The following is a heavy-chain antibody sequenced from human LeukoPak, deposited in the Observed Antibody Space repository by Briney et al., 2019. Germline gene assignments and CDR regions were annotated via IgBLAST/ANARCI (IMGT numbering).Heavy chain of an antibody. CDR3: ARESDFWSGYYNGMNV. J-gene: IGHJ6*02. Sequence: GGSLRLSCAASGFTFSGYSMNWVRQAPGKGLEWVSSISSSSSYIYYADSVKGRFTISRDNAKNSLYLQMNSLRAEDTAVYYCARESDFWSGYYNGMNVWGQGTTVTVSS. CDR2: ISSSSSYI. D-gene: IGHD3-3*01. CDR1: GFTFSGYS. V-gene: IGHV3-21*01.